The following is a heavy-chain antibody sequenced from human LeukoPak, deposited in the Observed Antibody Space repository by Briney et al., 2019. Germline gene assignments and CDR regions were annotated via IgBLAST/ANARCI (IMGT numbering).Heavy chain of an antibody. CDR2: INPNSGGT. D-gene: IGHD3-22*01. J-gene: IGHJ4*02. CDR1: GYTFTGYY. CDR3: ARVDSSAYHSDY. Sequence: ASVKVSCKASGYTFTGYYMHWVRQAPGQGLEGMGWINPNSGGTNYAQKFQGRVTMTRDTSTSTAYMELSRLRSDDTAVYYCARVDSSAYHSDYWGQGTLVTVSS. V-gene: IGHV1-2*02.